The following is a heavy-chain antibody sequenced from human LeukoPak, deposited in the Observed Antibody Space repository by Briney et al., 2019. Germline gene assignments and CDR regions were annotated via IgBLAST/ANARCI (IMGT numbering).Heavy chain of an antibody. J-gene: IGHJ3*02. CDR3: ARHSLPYCSGGTCYGDNDAFDI. Sequence: SETLSLTCTVSGGSISSSSYYWGWIRQPPGKGLEWIGGIYYSGGTYYYPSLKSRVTISVDTSKNQFSLKLTSVTAADTAVYYCARHSLPYCSGGTCYGDNDAFDIGGQGTMVTISS. D-gene: IGHD2-15*01. V-gene: IGHV4-39*01. CDR2: IYYSGGT. CDR1: GGSISSSSYY.